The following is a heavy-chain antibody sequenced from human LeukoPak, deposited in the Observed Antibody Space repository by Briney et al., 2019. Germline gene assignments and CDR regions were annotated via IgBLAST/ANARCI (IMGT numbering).Heavy chain of an antibody. D-gene: IGHD1-1*01. CDR3: YCSRAGDWTNVDY. V-gene: IGHV3-66*01. CDR1: GFTVSSNY. CDR2: IYSGGST. J-gene: IGHJ4*02. Sequence: RGSLRLSCAASGFTVSSNYMSWVRQAPGKGLEWVSVIYSGGSTYYADSVKGRFTISRDNSKNTLYLQMNSLRAEDTAVYYCYCSRAGDWTNVDYWGQGTLVTVSS.